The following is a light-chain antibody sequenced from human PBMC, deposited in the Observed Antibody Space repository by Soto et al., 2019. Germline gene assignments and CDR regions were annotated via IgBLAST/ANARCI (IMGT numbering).Light chain of an antibody. CDR1: SSDVGGYNY. J-gene: IGLJ2*01. V-gene: IGLV2-14*01. CDR2: DVS. Sequence: QSALTQPASVSGSPGQSITISCTGTSSDVGGYNYVSWYQQHPGKAPKLMIYDVSNRPSGVSTRFSGSKSGNTASLTISGRQAEDEADYYCSSYTSSSTPLFGGGTKLTVL. CDR3: SSYTSSSTPL.